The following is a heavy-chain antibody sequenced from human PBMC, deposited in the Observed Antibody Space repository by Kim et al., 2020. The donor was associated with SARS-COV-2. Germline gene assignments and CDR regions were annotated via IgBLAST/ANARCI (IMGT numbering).Heavy chain of an antibody. J-gene: IGHJ4*02. Sequence: SAKGRFTTSRDNSKNTRYMQMNSLRAEDTAVYYCASNRKYYGSGSYILDYWGQGTLVTVSS. V-gene: IGHV3-30*01. D-gene: IGHD3-10*01. CDR3: ASNRKYYGSGSYILDY.